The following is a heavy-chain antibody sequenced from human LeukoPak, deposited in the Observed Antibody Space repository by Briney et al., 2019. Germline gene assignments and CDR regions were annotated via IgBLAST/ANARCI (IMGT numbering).Heavy chain of an antibody. CDR3: ARRDSSSSAEFDY. CDR2: ISSSSSYI. V-gene: IGHV3-21*01. J-gene: IGHJ4*02. Sequence: GGSLRLSCAASGFTFSSYSMNWVRQAPGNGLEWVSSISSSSSYIYYADSVKGRFTISRDNAKNSLYLQMNSLRAEDTAVYYCARRDSSSSAEFDYWGQGTLVTVSS. CDR1: GFTFSSYS. D-gene: IGHD6-6*01.